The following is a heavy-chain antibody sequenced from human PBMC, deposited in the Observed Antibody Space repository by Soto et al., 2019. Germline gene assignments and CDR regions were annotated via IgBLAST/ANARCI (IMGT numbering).Heavy chain of an antibody. CDR3: ARHSRYCSGGSCYRDYYYYMDV. CDR1: GGSFSGYY. CDR2: IYYSGST. V-gene: IGHV4-59*08. D-gene: IGHD2-15*01. Sequence: SETLSLTCAVYGGSFSGYYWSWIRQPPGKGLEWIGYIYYSGSTNYNPSLKSRVTISVDTSKNQFSLKLSSVTAADTAVYYCARHSRYCSGGSCYRDYYYYMDVWGKGTTVTVSS. J-gene: IGHJ6*03.